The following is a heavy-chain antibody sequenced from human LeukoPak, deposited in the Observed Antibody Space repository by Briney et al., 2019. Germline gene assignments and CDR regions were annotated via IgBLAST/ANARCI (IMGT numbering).Heavy chain of an antibody. CDR2: SSGNGIDT. CDR1: GFTSSSFA. J-gene: IGHJ4*02. D-gene: IGHD3-16*01. Sequence: PGRSLRLSCAASGFTSSSFAMSWVRQAPGKGLEWVSSSSGNGIDTYYADSVKGRFTISRDNSKSTLYLQMNHVRADDTAVYYCAKDGGLRKGAFDCWGQGTLVTVSS. CDR3: AKDGGLRKGAFDC. V-gene: IGHV3-23*01.